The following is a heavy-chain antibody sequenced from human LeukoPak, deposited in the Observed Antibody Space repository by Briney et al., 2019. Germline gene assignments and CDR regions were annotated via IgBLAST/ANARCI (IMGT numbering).Heavy chain of an antibody. CDR3: AKYMGSSVHYNSVDY. J-gene: IGHJ4*02. D-gene: IGHD3-22*01. Sequence: GGSLRLSCAASGFTFSSYAMSWVRQAPGKGLEWVSVISSSGGSTYYADPVKGRFTISRDNSKNTLYLQMNSLRAEDTAVYYCAKYMGSSVHYNSVDYWGQGTLVTVSS. CDR1: GFTFSSYA. V-gene: IGHV3-23*01. CDR2: ISSSGGST.